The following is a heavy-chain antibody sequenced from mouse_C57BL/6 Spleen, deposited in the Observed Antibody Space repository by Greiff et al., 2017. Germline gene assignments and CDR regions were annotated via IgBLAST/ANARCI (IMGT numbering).Heavy chain of an antibody. CDR3: ARRSTMVTTVFDY. V-gene: IGHV1-61*01. D-gene: IGHD2-2*01. CDR1: GYTFTSYW. J-gene: IGHJ2*01. CDR2: IYPSDSET. Sequence: QVHVKQTGAELVRPGSSVKLSCKASGYTFTSYWMDWVKQRPGQGLEWIGNIYPSDSETHYNQKFKDKATLTVDKSSSTAYMQLSSLTSEDSAVYYCARRSTMVTTVFDYWGQGTTLTVSS.